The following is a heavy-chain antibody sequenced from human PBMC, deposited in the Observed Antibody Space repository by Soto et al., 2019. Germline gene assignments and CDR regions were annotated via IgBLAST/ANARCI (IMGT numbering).Heavy chain of an antibody. V-gene: IGHV3-30*18. CDR1: GFTFSTYG. Sequence: QVQLVESGGGVVQPGRSLRLSCAASGFTFSTYGMHWVRQAPGKGLEGGAVISYDGSITHYADSLKGRLPISRDNSKNTLFLQIYSLSAEDTAVYYCAKDLFMAPDVTAIHDYWGQGTLVTVSS. CDR3: AKDLFMAPDVTAIHDY. J-gene: IGHJ4*02. CDR2: ISYDGSIT. D-gene: IGHD3-10*01.